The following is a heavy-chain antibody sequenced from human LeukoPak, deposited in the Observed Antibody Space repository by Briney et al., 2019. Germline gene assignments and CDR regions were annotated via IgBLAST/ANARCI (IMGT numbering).Heavy chain of an antibody. J-gene: IGHJ4*02. CDR3: AHEDYNDFNSFDF. CDR2: IYHTGNT. CDR1: GDSISSSTNY. Sequence: SETLSLICTVSGDSISSSTNYWGWIRQPPGKGLEWIGSIYHTGNTYYNSSLQSRVTLSVDTSKNQFSLKLTSVTAADTAVYYCAHEDYNDFNSFDFWGQGTLVTVSS. D-gene: IGHD3-22*01. V-gene: IGHV4-39*01.